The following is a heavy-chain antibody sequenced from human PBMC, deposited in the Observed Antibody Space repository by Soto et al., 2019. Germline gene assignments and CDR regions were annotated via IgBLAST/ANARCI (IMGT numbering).Heavy chain of an antibody. CDR2: IKRDGSEK. Sequence: GSLRLSCAASGFTFGSNWMSWVRQAPGKGLEWVANIKRDGSEKYYVDSVKGRFTISRDNAKNTLYLQMNSLRADDTAVYYCASLEWESSGYADYWGQGTQVTVSS. V-gene: IGHV3-7*03. D-gene: IGHD5-12*01. CDR1: GFTFGSNW. CDR3: ASLEWESSGYADY. J-gene: IGHJ4*02.